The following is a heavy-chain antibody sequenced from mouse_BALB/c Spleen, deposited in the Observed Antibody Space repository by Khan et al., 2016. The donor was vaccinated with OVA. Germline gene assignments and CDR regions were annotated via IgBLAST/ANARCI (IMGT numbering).Heavy chain of an antibody. Sequence: EVQLQQSGPELVKPGASVKMSCKASGYTFTSYVMHWVKQKPGLGLEWIGYIYPFNDDTKYNEKFKGKATLTSDRSSSTAYLELSSLTSRDYVVYYRSPVVTFYVSVAYWGQGSLVPVSA. D-gene: IGHD2-13*01. V-gene: IGHV1S136*01. J-gene: IGHJ3*01. CDR3: SPVVTFYVSVAY. CDR1: GYTFTSYV. CDR2: IYPFNDDT.